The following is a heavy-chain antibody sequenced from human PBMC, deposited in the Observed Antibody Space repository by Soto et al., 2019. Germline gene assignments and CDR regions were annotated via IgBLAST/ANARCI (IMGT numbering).Heavy chain of an antibody. CDR2: ISPYNGNT. V-gene: IGHV1-18*01. J-gene: IGHJ6*02. D-gene: IGHD2-2*01. CDR1: GYTFTTYG. Sequence: QVQLVQSGAEVKKPGASVNVSCKASGYTFTTYGIAWVRQAPGQGIEWMGWISPYNGNTNDAPKLQGRVTMTTDTPTSTAYMELRSLRSDDTAVYYCARRWTSTSCYSLLGYYALDVWGQGTTVTVSS. CDR3: ARRWTSTSCYSLLGYYALDV.